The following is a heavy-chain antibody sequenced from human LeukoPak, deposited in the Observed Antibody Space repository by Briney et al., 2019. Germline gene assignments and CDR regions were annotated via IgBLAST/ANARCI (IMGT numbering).Heavy chain of an antibody. CDR1: GFTFSSYS. V-gene: IGHV3-48*01. Sequence: GGSLRLSCAASGFTFSSYSMNRVRQAPGKGLEWVSYISSSSSTIYYADPVKGRFTISRDNAKNTLYLQMNSLRAEDTAVYYCAKDLVGSSFDYWGQGTLVTVSS. CDR2: ISSSSSTI. CDR3: AKDLVGSSFDY. J-gene: IGHJ4*02. D-gene: IGHD1-26*01.